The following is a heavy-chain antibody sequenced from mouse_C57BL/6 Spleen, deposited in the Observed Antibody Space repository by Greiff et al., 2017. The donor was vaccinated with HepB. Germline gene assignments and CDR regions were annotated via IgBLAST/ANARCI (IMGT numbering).Heavy chain of an antibody. CDR1: GYTFTSYG. D-gene: IGHD4-1*01. CDR3: ARKDWDWAMDY. J-gene: IGHJ4*01. CDR2: IYPRSGNT. Sequence: QVQLQQSGAELARPGASVKLSCKASGYTFTSYGISWVKQRTGQGLEWIGEIYPRSGNTYYNEKFKGKATLTADESSSTAYMELRSLTSEDSAVYFCARKDWDWAMDYWGQGTSVTVSS. V-gene: IGHV1-81*01.